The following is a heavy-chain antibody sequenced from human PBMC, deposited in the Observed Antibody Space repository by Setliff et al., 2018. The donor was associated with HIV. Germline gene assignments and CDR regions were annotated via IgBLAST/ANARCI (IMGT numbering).Heavy chain of an antibody. Sequence: SETLSLTCTVSGGSISSYYWSWIRQPPGKGLEWIGYIYYSGSSKNTPSFKSRVTISVDTPKNEFSLKLSSMTAADTAVYYCARGIAVAGPYFDYWGQGTLVTVSS. CDR3: ARGIAVAGPYFDY. D-gene: IGHD6-19*01. V-gene: IGHV4-59*01. J-gene: IGHJ4*02. CDR2: IYYSGSS. CDR1: GGSISSYY.